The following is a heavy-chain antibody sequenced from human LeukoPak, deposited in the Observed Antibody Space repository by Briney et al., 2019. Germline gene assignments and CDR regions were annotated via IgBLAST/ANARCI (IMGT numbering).Heavy chain of an antibody. CDR1: GFTFSSYG. D-gene: IGHD6-6*01. CDR3: ARDGASGAARPPFDY. J-gene: IGHJ4*02. Sequence: PGGSLRLSCAASGFTFSSYGMHWVRQAPGKGLEWVAVIWYDGSNKYYVDSVKGRFTISRDNSKNTLYLQMNSLRAEDTAVYYCARDGASGAARPPFDYWGQGTLVTVSS. CDR2: IWYDGSNK. V-gene: IGHV3-33*01.